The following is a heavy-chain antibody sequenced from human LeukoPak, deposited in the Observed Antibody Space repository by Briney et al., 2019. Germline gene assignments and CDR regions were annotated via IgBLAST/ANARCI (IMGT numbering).Heavy chain of an antibody. CDR2: ISSSGSTI. V-gene: IGHV3-48*03. CDR1: GFTFSSYE. J-gene: IGHJ5*02. CDR3: ASPGRYRSSTSCYWFDP. D-gene: IGHD2-2*01. Sequence: PGGSLRLSCAASGFTFSSYEMNWVRQAPGKGLEWVSYISSSGSTIYYADSVKGRFTISRDNAKNSLYLQMNSLRAEDTAVYYCASPGRYRSSTSCYWFDPWGQGTLVTVSS.